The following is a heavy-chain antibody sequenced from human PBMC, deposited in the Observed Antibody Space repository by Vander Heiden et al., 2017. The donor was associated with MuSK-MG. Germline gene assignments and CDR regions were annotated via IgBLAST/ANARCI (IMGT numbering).Heavy chain of an antibody. Sequence: EVQLLESGGGLVQPGGSLRLSCAASGFTFSSYAMSWVRQAPGKGLEWVSAISGSGGSTYYADSVKGRFTISRDNSKNTLYLQMNSLRAEDTAVYYCAKDYYYGSGSYSPSSDAFDIWGQGTMVTVSS. V-gene: IGHV3-23*01. CDR2: ISGSGGST. CDR1: GFTFSSYA. CDR3: AKDYYYGSGSYSPSSDAFDI. J-gene: IGHJ3*02. D-gene: IGHD3-10*01.